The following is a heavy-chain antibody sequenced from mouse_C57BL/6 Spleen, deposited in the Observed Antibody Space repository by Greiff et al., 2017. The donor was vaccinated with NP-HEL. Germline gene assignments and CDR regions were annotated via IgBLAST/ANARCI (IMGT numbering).Heavy chain of an antibody. CDR3: ARKGLTGYFDY. Sequence: VQLQQSGPELVKPGASVKISCKASGYTFTDYYMNWVKQSHGKSLEWIGDINPNNGGTSYNQKFKGKATLTVDKSSSTAYMELRSLTSEDSAVYYCARKGLTGYFDYWGQGTTLTVSS. J-gene: IGHJ2*01. D-gene: IGHD4-1*01. CDR1: GYTFTDYY. CDR2: INPNNGGT. V-gene: IGHV1-26*01.